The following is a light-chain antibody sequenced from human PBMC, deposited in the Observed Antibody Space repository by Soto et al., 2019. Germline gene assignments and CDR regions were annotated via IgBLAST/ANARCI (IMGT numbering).Light chain of an antibody. CDR3: QYRGIWPPGAT. J-gene: IGKJ4*01. CDR1: QSINNY. V-gene: IGKV3-11*01. Sequence: EIVLTQSPVTLSLSPGERATLSCRASQSINNYLAWYQQKPGQPPRLLIYDASNRATAIPVRFSGSGSGTDFPLTISSLEPEASAVYYCQYRGIWPPGATFGGGTKVEIK. CDR2: DAS.